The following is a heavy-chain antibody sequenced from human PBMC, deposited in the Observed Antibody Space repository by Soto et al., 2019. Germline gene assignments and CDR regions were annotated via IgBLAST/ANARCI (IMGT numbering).Heavy chain of an antibody. CDR3: ARAGIVQVSYAMDV. CDR1: GGSIGGDS. D-gene: IGHD2-8*01. Sequence: ATLSLNCTVSGGSIGGDSWSWIRQSPGKGLDFIGYIYHSVSTNYNPSLKSRVTISMDTSKNQFSLRLSSVTAADTAVYYCARAGIVQVSYAMDVWGQGTTVTVSS. J-gene: IGHJ6*02. CDR2: IYHSVST. V-gene: IGHV4-59*01.